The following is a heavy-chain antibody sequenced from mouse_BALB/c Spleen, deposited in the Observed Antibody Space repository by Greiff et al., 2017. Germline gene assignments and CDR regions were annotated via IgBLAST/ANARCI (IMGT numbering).Heavy chain of an antibody. CDR1: GFTFSSYG. V-gene: IGHV5-6-3*01. Sequence: DVKLVESGGGLVQPGGSLKLSCAASGFTFSSYGMSWVRQTPDKRLELVATINSNGGSTYYPDSVKGRFTISRDNAKNTLYLQMSSLKSEDTAMYYCARDYYGSSYGAMDYWGQGTSVTVSS. D-gene: IGHD1-1*01. CDR3: ARDYYGSSYGAMDY. J-gene: IGHJ4*01. CDR2: INSNGGST.